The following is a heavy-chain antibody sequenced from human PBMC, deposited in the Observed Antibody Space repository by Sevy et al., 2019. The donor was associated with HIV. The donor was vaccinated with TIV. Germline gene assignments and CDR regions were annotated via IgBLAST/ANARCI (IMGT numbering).Heavy chain of an antibody. CDR3: ARDLPPSATTVAHFDY. Sequence: GGSLRLSCAASGFRFSSYEMNWVRQAPGKGLEWVASISNSGTNIYYSDSVRGRFNISRDTAKNSLYLQMNSLRAEDTAVYYCARDLPPSATTVAHFDYWGQGTLVTVSS. V-gene: IGHV3-48*03. CDR1: GFRFSSYE. CDR2: ISNSGTNI. D-gene: IGHD4-17*01. J-gene: IGHJ4*02.